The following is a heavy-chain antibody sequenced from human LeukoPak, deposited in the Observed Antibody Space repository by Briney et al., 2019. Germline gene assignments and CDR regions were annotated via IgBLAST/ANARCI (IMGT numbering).Heavy chain of an antibody. CDR3: AYTSGYYYSRFDY. J-gene: IGHJ4*02. CDR1: GYTFTRYG. Sequence: ASVKVSCKASGYTFTRYGISWVRQVPGQGLEWMGWISAYNGNTNYAQKLQGRVTMTTDTSTSTAYMEMRGLRADDTAVYYCAYTSGYYYSRFDYWGQGTLVTVSS. CDR2: ISAYNGNT. D-gene: IGHD3-22*01. V-gene: IGHV1-18*01.